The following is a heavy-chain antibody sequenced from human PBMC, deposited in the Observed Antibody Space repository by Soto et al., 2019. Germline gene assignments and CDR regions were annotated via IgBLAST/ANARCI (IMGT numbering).Heavy chain of an antibody. D-gene: IGHD5-18*01. J-gene: IGHJ4*02. CDR3: AIANSGYSYAFDY. CDR2: IIPIFGTS. V-gene: IGHV1-69*13. CDR1: GGTFSSHA. Sequence: SLKISCKATGGTFSSHAISWVRQAPRQGLEWMGGIIPIFGTSSYAQKLQGRVTITADESTGTACMEVSSLRSEVTAVYYCAIANSGYSYAFDYWGQGTLVTVS.